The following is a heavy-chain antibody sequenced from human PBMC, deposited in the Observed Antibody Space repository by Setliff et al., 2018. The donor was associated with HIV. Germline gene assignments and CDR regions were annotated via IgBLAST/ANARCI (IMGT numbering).Heavy chain of an antibody. J-gene: IGHJ4*02. CDR2: IYGDGSDP. CDR1: GYKFTDYW. D-gene: IGHD3-22*01. Sequence: GESLKISCKGFGYKFTDYWVGWVRQMPGEGLEWMGVIYGDGSDPRYSPSFQGQVTISVDKSISTAYLQWSSLKVSDTATYYCARRKSEDSGYGPRYYDFWGQGTLVTVSS. CDR3: ARRKSEDSGYGPRYYDF. V-gene: IGHV5-51*01.